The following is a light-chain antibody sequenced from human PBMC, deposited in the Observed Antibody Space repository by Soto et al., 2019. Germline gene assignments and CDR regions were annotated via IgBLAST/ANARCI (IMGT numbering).Light chain of an antibody. CDR1: SSNIGAGYD. V-gene: IGLV1-40*01. Sequence: QSALTQPPSVSGAPGQRVTISCTGSSSNIGAGYDVHWYQQLPGTAPKLLIYGNSNRPSGVPDRFSGSKSGTSASLVITGLQAEDEADYYCQSYDSSLSGYVFGTGTKVTVL. CDR2: GNS. CDR3: QSYDSSLSGYV. J-gene: IGLJ1*01.